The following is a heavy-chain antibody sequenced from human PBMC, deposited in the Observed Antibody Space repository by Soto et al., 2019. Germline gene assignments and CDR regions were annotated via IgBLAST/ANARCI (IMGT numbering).Heavy chain of an antibody. CDR3: AGYYDSSGYQIDY. J-gene: IGHJ4*02. V-gene: IGHV4-39*01. D-gene: IGHD3-22*01. CDR1: GGSISISSYS. Sequence: QLQLQESGQGLVKPWEPLSLTGTFSGGSISISSYSWGWFRHPPGKGLEWIGSIYYSGGTYYNPSLKSRVTISVDTSKNQFSLKLSSVTAADTAVYYCAGYYDSSGYQIDYWGQGTLVTVSS. CDR2: IYYSGGT.